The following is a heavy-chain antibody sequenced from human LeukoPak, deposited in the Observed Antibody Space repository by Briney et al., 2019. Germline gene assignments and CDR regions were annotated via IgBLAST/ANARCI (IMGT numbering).Heavy chain of an antibody. Sequence: SETLSLTCTVSGGIRQPAGKGLERIGRIYTSGSTNYNPSLKSRVTMSVDTSKNQCTLKLSSVTAADTAVYYCARVGDYALKDWGQGTLVTVSS. CDR1: GG. J-gene: IGHJ4*02. CDR2: IYTSGST. V-gene: IGHV4-4*07. D-gene: IGHD3-16*01. CDR3: ARVGDYALKD.